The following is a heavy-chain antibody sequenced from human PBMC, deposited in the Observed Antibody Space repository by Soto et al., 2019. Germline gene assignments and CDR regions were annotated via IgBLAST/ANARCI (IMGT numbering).Heavy chain of an antibody. D-gene: IGHD2-15*01. CDR3: SGCSGGACHQNYGMDV. J-gene: IGHJ6*02. CDR1: GFTFSSCT. V-gene: IGHV3-21*01. CDR2: ISPSTSHI. Sequence: EVHLVESGGGLVKPGGSLRLSCAVSGFTFSSCTMNWVRQAPGKGLEWVSSISPSTSHIYYADSVKGRFTISRYNAKNPLFRQMTSLRAADTAVYYCSGCSGGACHQNYGMDVWGQGTTVTVSS.